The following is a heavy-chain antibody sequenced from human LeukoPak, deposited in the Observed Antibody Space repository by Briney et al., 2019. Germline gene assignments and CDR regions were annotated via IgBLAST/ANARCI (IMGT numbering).Heavy chain of an antibody. J-gene: IGHJ3*02. CDR3: AKLTQARSYSSSRNAFDI. CDR1: GFTFSSYG. CDR2: ISRSGGST. Sequence: GGSLRLSCAASGFTFSSYGMHWVRQASGKGLEWVSAISRSGGSTYYADSVKGRFTISRDNSKNTLYLQMNSLRAEDTAVYYCAKLTQARSYSSSRNAFDIWGQGTMVTVSS. V-gene: IGHV3-23*01. D-gene: IGHD6-6*01.